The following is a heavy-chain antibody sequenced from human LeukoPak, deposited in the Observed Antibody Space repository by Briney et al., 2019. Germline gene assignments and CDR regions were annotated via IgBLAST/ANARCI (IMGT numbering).Heavy chain of an antibody. Sequence: GGSLRLSCTASGFTFSSHWMSWVRQAPGKGLEWVANINQDGSEKYYVDSVKGRFTISRDNAKNSLYLQMSSLRAEDTAVYYCARDSGSYWGQGTLVTVSS. V-gene: IGHV3-7*01. J-gene: IGHJ4*02. CDR2: INQDGSEK. CDR3: ARDSGSY. CDR1: GFTFSSHW. D-gene: IGHD1-26*01.